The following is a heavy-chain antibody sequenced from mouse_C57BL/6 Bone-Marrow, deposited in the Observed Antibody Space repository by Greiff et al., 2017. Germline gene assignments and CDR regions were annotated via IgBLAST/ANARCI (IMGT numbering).Heavy chain of an antibody. CDR2: ISSGGNYT. CDR1: GFTFSSYG. Sequence: EVKLVESGGDLVKPGGSLKLSCAASGFTFSSYGMSWVRQTPDKRLEWVATISSGGNYTYYPDSGKGRFTISRDTAKNTLYLQMSSQKSEDTSMYYCARTQEGVIDYWGQGTLVTVSA. V-gene: IGHV5-6*01. CDR3: ARTQEGVIDY. D-gene: IGHD3-1*01. J-gene: IGHJ3*01.